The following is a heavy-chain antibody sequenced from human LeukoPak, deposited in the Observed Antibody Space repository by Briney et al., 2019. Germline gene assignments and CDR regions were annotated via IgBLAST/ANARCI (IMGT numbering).Heavy chain of an antibody. CDR1: GYTFTSYG. CDR2: ISAYNSNT. V-gene: IGHV1-18*01. J-gene: IGHJ4*02. Sequence: ASVKVSCKASGYTFTSYGISWVRQAPGQGLEWMGWISAYNSNTNYAQKLQGRVTMTTDTSTSTAYMELRSLRSDDTAVYYCARGTLLWFGELFRILDYWGQGTLVTVSS. D-gene: IGHD3-10*01. CDR3: ARGTLLWFGELFRILDY.